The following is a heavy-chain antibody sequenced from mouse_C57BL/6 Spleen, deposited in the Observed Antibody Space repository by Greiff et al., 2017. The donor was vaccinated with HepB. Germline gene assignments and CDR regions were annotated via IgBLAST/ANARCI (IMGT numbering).Heavy chain of an antibody. V-gene: IGHV1-64*01. CDR3: ARSGYGGAWFAY. Sequence: VQLQQPGAELVKPGASVKLSCKASGYTFTSYWMHWVKQRPGQGLEWIGMIHPNSGSTNYNEKFKSKATLTVDKSSSTAYMQLSSLTSEASAVYYCARSGYGGAWFAYWGQGTLVTVSA. J-gene: IGHJ3*01. CDR2: IHPNSGST. D-gene: IGHD3-1*01. CDR1: GYTFTSYW.